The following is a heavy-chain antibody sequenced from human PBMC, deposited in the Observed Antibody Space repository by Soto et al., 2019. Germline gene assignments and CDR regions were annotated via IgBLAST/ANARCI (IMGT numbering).Heavy chain of an antibody. CDR3: ARVPISDIVVVPAAMPFDD. Sequence: ASVKVSCKASGYTLTRYYMHWVRQAPGQGVEWMGIINPSGGSTSYAQKFQGRVTITRDTSPSPIYKELSSLRSEDTAVYYCARVPISDIVVVPAAMPFDDWGKGTLVTVPS. CDR2: INPSGGST. J-gene: IGHJ4*02. D-gene: IGHD2-2*01. CDR1: GYTLTRYY. V-gene: IGHV1-46*03.